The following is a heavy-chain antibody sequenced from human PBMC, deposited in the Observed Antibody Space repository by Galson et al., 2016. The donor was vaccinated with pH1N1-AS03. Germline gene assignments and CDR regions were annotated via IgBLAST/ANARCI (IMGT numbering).Heavy chain of an antibody. CDR1: GFTFSIYW. Sequence: SLRLSCAASGFTFSIYWMHWVRQAPGKGLVWVARLNPDGRTTTHADSVKGRFTISRDNAKNSLYLQMNSLRAEDTAVYYRARAPHMVTSYDSESDEPGDVFDFWGQGTMVTVSS. V-gene: IGHV3-74*01. CDR2: LNPDGRTT. D-gene: IGHD3-10*01. CDR3: ARAPHMVTSYDSESDEPGDVFDF. J-gene: IGHJ3*01.